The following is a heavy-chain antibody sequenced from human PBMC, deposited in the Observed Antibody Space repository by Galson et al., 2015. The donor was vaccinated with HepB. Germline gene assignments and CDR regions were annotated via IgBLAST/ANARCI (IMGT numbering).Heavy chain of an antibody. Sequence: SVKVSCKASGYTFTSYGISWVRQAPGQGLEWMGWISAYNGNTNYAQKLQGRVTMTTDTSTSTAYMELRSLRSDDTAVYYCARDLPPNYYDSSGYYYSVIPFDYWGQGTLVTVSS. CDR3: ARDLPPNYYDSSGYYYSVIPFDY. CDR2: ISAYNGNT. D-gene: IGHD3-22*01. J-gene: IGHJ4*02. V-gene: IGHV1-18*01. CDR1: GYTFTSYG.